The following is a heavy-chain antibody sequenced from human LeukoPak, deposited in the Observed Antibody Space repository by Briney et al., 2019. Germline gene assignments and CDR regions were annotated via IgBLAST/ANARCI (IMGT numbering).Heavy chain of an antibody. D-gene: IGHD3-9*01. V-gene: IGHV3-23*01. Sequence: GGSLRLSCAASGFTFSSYAMSWGRQAPGKGLEWVSGISGSGGSTYYADSVKGRFTISRDNSKNTLYLQMNSLRAEDTAVYYCAKDHGFDEGAFDIWGQGTMVTVSS. CDR1: GFTFSSYA. CDR2: ISGSGGST. J-gene: IGHJ3*02. CDR3: AKDHGFDEGAFDI.